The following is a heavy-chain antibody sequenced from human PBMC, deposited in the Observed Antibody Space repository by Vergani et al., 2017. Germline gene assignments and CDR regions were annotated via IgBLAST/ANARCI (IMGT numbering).Heavy chain of an antibody. CDR2: ISGSGGST. J-gene: IGHJ6*02. Sequence: VQLVESGGGVVQPGTSLRLSCAASGCTFNHYAMNWVRQAPGKGLEWVSGISGSGGSTYYAGSVKGRFTISRDSSKNTLYLQMNSLSAGDTAVYYCAKANPRNSGYDYLYYYHAMDVWGQGTTVTVSS. CDR3: AKANPRNSGYDYLYYYHAMDV. V-gene: IGHV3-23*04. D-gene: IGHD5-12*01. CDR1: GCTFNHYA.